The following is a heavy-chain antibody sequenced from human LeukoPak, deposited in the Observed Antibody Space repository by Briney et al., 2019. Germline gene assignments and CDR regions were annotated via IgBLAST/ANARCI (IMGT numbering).Heavy chain of an antibody. CDR3: ARHQGIAVAGTSFDY. Sequence: GESLKISCKGSGYSFTSYWIGWVRQMPGKGLEWMGIIYPGDSDTRYSPSFQGQVTISADKSISTAYLQWSSLKASDTAMYYCARHQGIAVAGTSFDYWGQGTLVTVSS. CDR2: IYPGDSDT. CDR1: GYSFTSYW. V-gene: IGHV5-51*01. D-gene: IGHD6-19*01. J-gene: IGHJ4*02.